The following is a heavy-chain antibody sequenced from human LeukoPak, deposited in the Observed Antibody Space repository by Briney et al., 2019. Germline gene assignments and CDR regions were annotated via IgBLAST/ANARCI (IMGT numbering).Heavy chain of an antibody. CDR3: AKGEGYCSGGSCGAFDI. D-gene: IGHD2-15*01. V-gene: IGHV3-23*01. J-gene: IGHJ3*02. CDR2: ISGSGGST. CDR1: GFTFSNYA. Sequence: GASLRLSCAASGFTFSNYAMRWVRQAPGKGLEWVSAISGSGGSTYYADSVKGRFTISRDHSKNTVSLQMNSLRAEDTAVYYCAKGEGYCSGGSCGAFDIWGQGTMVTVSS.